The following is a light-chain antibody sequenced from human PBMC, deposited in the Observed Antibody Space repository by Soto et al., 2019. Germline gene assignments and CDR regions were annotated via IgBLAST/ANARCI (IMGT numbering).Light chain of an antibody. CDR3: QQYGSSIP. CDR2: GAS. CDR1: QSVTTTN. V-gene: IGKV3-20*01. Sequence: EIVLTQSPGTLSLSPGERATLSCRASQSVTTTNLAWYQQKPGQAPRLLIYGASSRATGIPDRFSGSGSGTDFTLTISRLEPEDFAVYYCQQYGSSIPFGQGTRLEIK. J-gene: IGKJ5*01.